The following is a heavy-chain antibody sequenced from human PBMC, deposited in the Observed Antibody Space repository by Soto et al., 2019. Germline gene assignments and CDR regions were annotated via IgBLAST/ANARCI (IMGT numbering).Heavy chain of an antibody. CDR1: GYTFTSSA. D-gene: IGHD6-13*01. CDR3: ARVGGDSSSWYYFDY. J-gene: IGHJ4*02. V-gene: IGHV1-3*01. CDR2: INAGNGNT. Sequence: VKVFCKASGYTFTSSAMHWVRQAPGQRLEWMGWINAGNGNTKYSQKFQGRVTITRDTSASTAYMELSSLRSEDTAVYYCARVGGDSSSWYYFDYWGQGTLVTVSS.